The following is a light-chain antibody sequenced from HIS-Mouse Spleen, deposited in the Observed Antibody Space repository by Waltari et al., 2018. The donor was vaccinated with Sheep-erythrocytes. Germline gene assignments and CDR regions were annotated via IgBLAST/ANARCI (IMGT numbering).Light chain of an antibody. J-gene: IGKJ3*01. CDR3: QQSYSTPQFT. CDR1: QRISSY. CDR2: AAS. Sequence: DIQMTQSPSSLSASVGDRVTITCWASQRISSYLNWYKQKPGKAPKLLIYAASSLQSGVPSRFSGSGSGTDFTLTISSLQHEDFATYYCQQSYSTPQFTFGPGTKVDIK. V-gene: IGKV1-39*01.